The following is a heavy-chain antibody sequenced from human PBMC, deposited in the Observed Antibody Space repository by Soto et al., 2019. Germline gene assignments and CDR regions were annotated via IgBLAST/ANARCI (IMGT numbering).Heavy chain of an antibody. J-gene: IGHJ6*02. D-gene: IGHD3-3*01. V-gene: IGHV3-23*01. CDR2: ISSSSGTT. CDR3: ARDPGDFWSAYSPPTNGMDV. Sequence: PGGSLRLSCAASGFTFSSYAMRWVRQAPGKGLEWVSAISSSSGTTYYADSVKGRFTISRDTSKNMLYLQMNSLRAEDTAVYSCARDPGDFWSAYSPPTNGMDVWGQGTTVTVSS. CDR1: GFTFSSYA.